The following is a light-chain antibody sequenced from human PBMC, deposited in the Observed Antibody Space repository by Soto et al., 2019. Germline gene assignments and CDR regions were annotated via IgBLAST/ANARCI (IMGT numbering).Light chain of an antibody. Sequence: IQMTQSPSTLSASVGDRVTITCRASQSISTWLAWYQQKPGKAPKLLIYDASSLQSWVPSRFSGSGSGTEFTLTISSLQPDDFATYYCQHYYSYLYTFGQGTKLGIK. CDR3: QHYYSYLYT. CDR2: DAS. V-gene: IGKV1-5*01. CDR1: QSISTW. J-gene: IGKJ2*01.